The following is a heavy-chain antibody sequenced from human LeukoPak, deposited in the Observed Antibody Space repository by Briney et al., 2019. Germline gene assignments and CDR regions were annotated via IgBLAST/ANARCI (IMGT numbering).Heavy chain of an antibody. CDR2: IKQDGSEK. CDR1: GFTFSSYW. V-gene: IGHV3-7*01. D-gene: IGHD2-2*01. Sequence: PGGSLRLSCAASGFTFSSYWMSWVRQAPGKGLEWVANIKQDGSEKYYVDSVKGRFTISRDNAKNSLYLQMNSLRAEDTAVYYCARPHTWGIVVVPAAHFDYWGQGTLVTVSS. J-gene: IGHJ4*02. CDR3: ARPHTWGIVVVPAAHFDY.